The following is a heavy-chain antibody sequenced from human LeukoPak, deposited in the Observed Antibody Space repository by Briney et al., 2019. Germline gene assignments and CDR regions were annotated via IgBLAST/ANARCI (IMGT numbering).Heavy chain of an antibody. CDR2: ISYDGSNK. J-gene: IGHJ6*02. Sequence: GGSLRFSCAASGFIFSKYAIHWVRQAPGMGLEWVAVISYDGSNKYYADSVKGRFTISRDNSKNTLYLQMNSLRAEDTAVYYWARVCGCTTTNYYYGMDVWGQGTTVTVSS. CDR1: GFIFSKYA. V-gene: IGHV3-30-3*01. CDR3: ARVCGCTTTNYYYGMDV. D-gene: IGHD2-15*01.